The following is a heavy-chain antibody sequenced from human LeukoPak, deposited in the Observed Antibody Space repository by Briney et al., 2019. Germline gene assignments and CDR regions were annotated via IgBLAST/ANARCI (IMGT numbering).Heavy chain of an antibody. Sequence: SETLSLTCTVSGGSISSSSYYWGCIRQPPGKGLEWIGRIYYSGSTYYNPSLKSRVTISVDKSKNQFSLKLSSVTAADTAVYYCARVSPPYYYDSSGYPPPPGYYYYGMDVWGQGTTVTVSS. J-gene: IGHJ6*02. D-gene: IGHD3-22*01. CDR1: GGSISSSSYY. V-gene: IGHV4-39*07. CDR3: ARVSPPYYYDSSGYPPPPGYYYYGMDV. CDR2: IYYSGST.